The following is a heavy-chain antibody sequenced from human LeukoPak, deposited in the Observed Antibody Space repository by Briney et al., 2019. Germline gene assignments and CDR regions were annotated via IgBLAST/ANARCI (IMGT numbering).Heavy chain of an antibody. Sequence: ASVKVSCKASGYTFTSYGISWVRQAPGQGLEWMGWISAYNGNTNYAQKLQGRVTMTTDTSTSTAYMELRSLRSDDTAGYYCARGEDSSGYYYVDAFDIWGQGTMVTVSS. CDR2: ISAYNGNT. V-gene: IGHV1-18*01. D-gene: IGHD3-22*01. CDR1: GYTFTSYG. J-gene: IGHJ3*02. CDR3: ARGEDSSGYYYVDAFDI.